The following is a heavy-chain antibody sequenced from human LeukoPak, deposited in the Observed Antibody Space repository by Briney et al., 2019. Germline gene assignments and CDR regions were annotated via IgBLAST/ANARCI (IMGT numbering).Heavy chain of an antibody. V-gene: IGHV1-2*02. D-gene: IGHD3-22*01. CDR1: GYTFTGYY. Sequence: GASVKVSCKASGYTFTGYYMHWVRQPPAQGLEWMGWINPNSGGTNYAQKFQGRVTMTRDTSISTAYMELSRLRSDDTAVYYCARGRSMIVVVRDAFDIWGQGTMVTVSS. J-gene: IGHJ3*02. CDR3: ARGRSMIVVVRDAFDI. CDR2: INPNSGGT.